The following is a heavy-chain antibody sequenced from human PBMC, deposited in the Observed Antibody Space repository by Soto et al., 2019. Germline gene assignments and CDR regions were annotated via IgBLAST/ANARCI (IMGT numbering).Heavy chain of an antibody. CDR3: KRSDPIVADYYYGIDV. J-gene: IGHJ6*02. CDR1: GYFFTAFA. D-gene: IGHD3-22*01. Sequence: ASVKVSCKASGYFFTAFAIHWVRQAPGQRLEWMGWINIDTGNTKYSRNLQGRVTITRDTSTNTAYMELSSLRSEDTAVYYCKRSDPIVADYYYGIDVWGQGTTVTVSS. CDR2: INIDTGNT. V-gene: IGHV1-3*04.